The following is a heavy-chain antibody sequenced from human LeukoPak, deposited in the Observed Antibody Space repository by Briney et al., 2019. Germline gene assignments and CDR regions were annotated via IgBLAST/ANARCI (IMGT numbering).Heavy chain of an antibody. CDR3: ARGLGYCTSTTCLLPFDY. V-gene: IGHV3-53*01. CDR1: GFTVSTYY. D-gene: IGHD2-2*01. CDR2: IYSGGST. J-gene: IGHJ4*02. Sequence: PGGSLRLSCAASGFTVSTYYMTWVRQAQGKGLECVSVIYSGGSTYYADSVKGRFTVSRDNSKNTLNLQMNSLRAEDTAMYYCARGLGYCTSTTCLLPFDYWGQGTLVTVSS.